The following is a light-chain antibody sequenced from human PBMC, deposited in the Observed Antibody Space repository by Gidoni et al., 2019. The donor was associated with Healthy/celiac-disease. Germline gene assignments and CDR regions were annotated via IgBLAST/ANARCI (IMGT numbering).Light chain of an antibody. V-gene: IGKV3-11*01. CDR3: QQRSNWPPLS. CDR1: QSVSSY. Sequence: ETALTQSPATLSLSPGERATLSCRASQSVSSYLAWYQQKPGQAPRLLIYDASNRATGIPARFSGSGSGTDFTLTISSLEPEDFAVYYCQQRSNWPPLSFXGXTKVEIK. J-gene: IGKJ4*01. CDR2: DAS.